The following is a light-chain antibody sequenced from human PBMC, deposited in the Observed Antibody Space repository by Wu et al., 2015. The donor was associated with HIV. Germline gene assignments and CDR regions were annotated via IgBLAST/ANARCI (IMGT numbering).Light chain of an antibody. V-gene: IGKV1-39*01. Sequence: DMQMTQSPSSLAASVGDRITITCRASQNINSFLNWYQQKPGKAPKLLIYDASSLQSGVPSRFSGSGSGTDFTLTISNLQPEDFATYYCQQSYSTSSLTFGGGTKVEIK. CDR1: QNINSF. CDR3: QQSYSTSSLT. CDR2: DAS. J-gene: IGKJ4*01.